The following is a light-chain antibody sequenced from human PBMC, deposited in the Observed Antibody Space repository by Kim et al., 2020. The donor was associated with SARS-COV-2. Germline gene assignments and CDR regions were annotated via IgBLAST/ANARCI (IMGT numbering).Light chain of an antibody. Sequence: SPGERATLSCRASQSVSRNFLTWYQQKPGQAPRVLIYGASSRASGIPDRFSGSGSGTDFTLTISRLEPEDFAVYYCQQYAGSPLTFGGGTKVDIK. J-gene: IGKJ4*01. CDR3: QQYAGSPLT. CDR2: GAS. CDR1: QSVSRNF. V-gene: IGKV3-20*01.